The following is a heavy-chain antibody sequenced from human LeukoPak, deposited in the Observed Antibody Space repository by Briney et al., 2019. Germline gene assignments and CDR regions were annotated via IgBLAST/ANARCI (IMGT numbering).Heavy chain of an antibody. CDR1: GFTFSSYN. V-gene: IGHV3-21*01. D-gene: IGHD2-2*01. Sequence: GGSLRLSCAASGFTFSSYNMNWVRQAPGKGLEWVSSISSTSNYIYYADSVKGRFTISRDNAKNMLYLQMNSLSAEDTAVYYCARGYCSSCYNVSPAFDYWGQGTLVTVSS. CDR2: ISSTSNYI. CDR3: ARGYCSSCYNVSPAFDY. J-gene: IGHJ4*02.